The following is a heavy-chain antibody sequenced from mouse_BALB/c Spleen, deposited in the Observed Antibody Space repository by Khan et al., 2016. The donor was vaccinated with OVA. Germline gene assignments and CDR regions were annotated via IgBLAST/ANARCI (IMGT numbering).Heavy chain of an antibody. CDR3: TREGVDVSSFAY. CDR1: GYTFTNYW. Sequence: QVQLKESGAELVRPGASVKLSCKASGYTFTNYWINWVKQRPGQGLEWIGNVYPSDSYTNYNQKFKDKATLTVDKSSSTAYMQLISPNADDSAFYYFTREGVDVSSFAYWGQGTLVTVSA. CDR2: VYPSDSYT. V-gene: IGHV1-69*02. D-gene: IGHD1-1*02. J-gene: IGHJ3*01.